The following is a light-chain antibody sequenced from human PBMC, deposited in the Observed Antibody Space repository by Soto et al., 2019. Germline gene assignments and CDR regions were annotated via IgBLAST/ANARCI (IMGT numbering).Light chain of an antibody. J-gene: IGKJ4*01. V-gene: IGKV3-15*01. CDR3: QQYNVWPPVT. CDR1: QSVSGN. CDR2: GAS. Sequence: EIVMTQSPATLSVSPGERATLSCRASQSVSGNLAWYQQKPGQSPRLLIYGASTRATGIPARFSGSGSGTEFTLTLSSLQSADFAVYYCQQYNVWPPVTFGGGTKVEIK.